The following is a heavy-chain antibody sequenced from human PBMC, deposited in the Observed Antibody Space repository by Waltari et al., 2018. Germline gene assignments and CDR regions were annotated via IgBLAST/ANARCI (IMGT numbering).Heavy chain of an antibody. CDR1: GFSLSTSGVG. V-gene: IGHV2-5*01. CDR3: ARDSIAPFDGYFDY. Sequence: QITLKESGPTLVKPTQTLTLTCTFSGFSLSTSGVGVGWIRQPPGKALEWLALIYWNDDKRYSPSLKSRLTITKDTSKNQVVLTMTNMDPVDTATYYCARDSIAPFDGYFDYWGQGTLVTVSS. CDR2: IYWNDDK. J-gene: IGHJ4*02. D-gene: IGHD6-13*01.